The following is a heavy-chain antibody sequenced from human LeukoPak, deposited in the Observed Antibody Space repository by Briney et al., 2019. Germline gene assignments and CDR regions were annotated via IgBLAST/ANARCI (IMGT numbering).Heavy chain of an antibody. D-gene: IGHD3-10*01. J-gene: IGHJ4*02. CDR1: GLTFSSYP. V-gene: IGHV3-23*01. Sequence: GGSLRLSCAASGLTFSSYPMTGVRQAPGKGLEWVSAISGGGGSTHYADSVKGRFTISRDNSKNTLYLQMNSLRAEDTAVYFCAKGAYFSGSYGFAFDYWGQGTLVTVSS. CDR2: ISGGGGST. CDR3: AKGAYFSGSYGFAFDY.